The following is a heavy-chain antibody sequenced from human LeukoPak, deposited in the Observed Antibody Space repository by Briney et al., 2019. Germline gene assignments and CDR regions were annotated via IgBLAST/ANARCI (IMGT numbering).Heavy chain of an antibody. CDR2: ISYDGSNK. J-gene: IGHJ6*03. CDR3: ATDPTEYSSSSDHYYYMDV. D-gene: IGHD6-6*01. V-gene: IGHV3-30*01. Sequence: GGSLRLSCAVSEFTFSSYSMHWVRQAPGKGLEWVAVISYDGSNKYFADSVKGRFTISRDNPKNTLYLQMNSLRTEDTAVYYCATDPTEYSSSSDHYYYMDVWGTGTTVTVSS. CDR1: EFTFSSYS.